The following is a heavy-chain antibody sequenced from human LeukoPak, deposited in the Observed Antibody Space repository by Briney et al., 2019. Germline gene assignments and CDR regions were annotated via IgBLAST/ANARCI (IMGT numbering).Heavy chain of an antibody. Sequence: PSETLSLTCAVYGGSFSGYYWSWIRQPPGKGLEWIGEINHSGSTNYNPSLKSRVTISVDTSKNQFSLKLSSVTAAGTAVYYCARGRSSSWYWGNWFDPWGQGTLVTVSS. D-gene: IGHD6-13*01. CDR1: GGSFSGYY. CDR2: INHSGST. CDR3: ARGRSSSWYWGNWFDP. V-gene: IGHV4-34*01. J-gene: IGHJ5*02.